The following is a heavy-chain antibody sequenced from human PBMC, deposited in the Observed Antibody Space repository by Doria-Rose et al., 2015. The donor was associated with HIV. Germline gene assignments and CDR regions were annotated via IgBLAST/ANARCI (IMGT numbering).Heavy chain of an antibody. V-gene: IGHV3-21*03. D-gene: IGHD3-22*01. CDR1: GFPFSRYS. CDR3: ARDHYDSGGYYRD. J-gene: IGHJ4*02. CDR2: ISSSSEYM. Sequence: KPVGSLRLSCAASGFPFSRYSMNWVRQAPGKGLEWVSSISSSSEYMYYVDSVQGRFTISRDNAKNSVYLQMNSLRTEDTAVYYCARDHYDSGGYYRDWGQGTLVTVSS.